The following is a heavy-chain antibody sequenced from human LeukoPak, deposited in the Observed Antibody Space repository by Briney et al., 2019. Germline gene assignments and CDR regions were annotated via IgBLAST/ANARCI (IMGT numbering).Heavy chain of an antibody. CDR1: EYPINNPYY. CDR2: IYYNGIT. CDR3: ARLAACNTALCGTARWQFDS. D-gene: IGHD4-23*01. J-gene: IGHJ4*02. V-gene: IGHV4-38-2*02. Sequence: SETLSLTCTVSEYPINNPYYWGWLRQPPGKGLEWIAAIYYNGITLYNPSLKSRVAISVDTFKNQFSLRMTSGTAADTAVYYCARLAACNTALCGTARWQFDSWGQGILVTVSS.